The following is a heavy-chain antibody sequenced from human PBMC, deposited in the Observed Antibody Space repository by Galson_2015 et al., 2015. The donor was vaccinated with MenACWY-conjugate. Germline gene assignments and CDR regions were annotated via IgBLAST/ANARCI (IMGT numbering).Heavy chain of an antibody. CDR2: IIPISATT. Sequence: SVKVSCKASGGTFSNFALSWVRQAPGQGLEWMGGIIPISATTNYAQRFQGRVTITADGSTSTASMERSSLRSEDTAIYYCAHSTVTNYYFDYWGRGTLVTVSS. J-gene: IGHJ4*02. D-gene: IGHD4-17*01. CDR1: GGTFSNFA. V-gene: IGHV1-69*13. CDR3: AHSTVTNYYFDY.